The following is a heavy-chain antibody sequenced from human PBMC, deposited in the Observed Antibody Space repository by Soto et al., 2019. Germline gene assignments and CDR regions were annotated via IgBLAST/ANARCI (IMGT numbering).Heavy chain of an antibody. CDR3: ARDSLGYCSSTSCYVGY. D-gene: IGHD2-2*01. J-gene: IGHJ4*02. CDR2: IWYDGSNK. V-gene: IGHV3-33*01. CDR1: GFTFSSYG. Sequence: GSLRLSCAASGFTFSSYGMHWVRQAPGKGLEWVAVIWYDGSNKYYADSVKGRFTISRDNSKNTLYLQMNSLRAEDTAVYYCARDSLGYCSSTSCYVGYWGQGTLVTVSS.